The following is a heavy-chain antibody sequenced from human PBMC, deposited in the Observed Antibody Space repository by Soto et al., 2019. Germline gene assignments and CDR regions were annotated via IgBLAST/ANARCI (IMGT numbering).Heavy chain of an antibody. V-gene: IGHV3-48*02. Sequence: EVQLVESGGGLVQPGGSLRLSCAASGFTFSSYSMNWVRQAPGKGLEWVSYISSSSSTIYYADSVKGRFTISRDNAKNSLYLQMNSLRDEDTAVYYCAREYCSGGSCFWLGYFQHWGQGTLVTVSS. CDR3: AREYCSGGSCFWLGYFQH. D-gene: IGHD2-15*01. CDR1: GFTFSSYS. CDR2: ISSSSSTI. J-gene: IGHJ1*01.